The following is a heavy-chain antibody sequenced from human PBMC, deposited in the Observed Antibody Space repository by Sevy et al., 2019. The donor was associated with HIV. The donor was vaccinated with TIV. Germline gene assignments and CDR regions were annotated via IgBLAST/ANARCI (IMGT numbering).Heavy chain of an antibody. Sequence: GGSLRLSCAASGFTFTEFVMSWVRQAPGKGLEWVSTINSGGGSTYYADSVKGRFTISRDNSQITLDLQMNSLRAEDTAGYYCAKDVVGGYYDSSGYSDHWGQGTLVTVSS. CDR2: INSGGGST. CDR3: AKDVVGGYYDSSGYSDH. J-gene: IGHJ4*02. V-gene: IGHV3-23*01. CDR1: GFTFTEFV. D-gene: IGHD3-22*01.